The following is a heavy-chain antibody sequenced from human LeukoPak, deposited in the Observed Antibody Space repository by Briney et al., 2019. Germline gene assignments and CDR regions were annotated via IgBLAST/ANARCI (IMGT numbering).Heavy chain of an antibody. CDR1: GFTFSSYA. CDR3: ARPVDIQLWSPLGY. CDR2: ISYDGSNK. V-gene: IGHV3-30-3*01. D-gene: IGHD5-18*01. J-gene: IGHJ4*02. Sequence: QTGGSLRLSCAASGFTFSSYAMPWVRQAPGKGLEWVAVISYDGSNKYYADSVKGRFTISRDNSKNTLYLQMNSLRAEDTAVYYCARPVDIQLWSPLGYWGQGTLVTVSS.